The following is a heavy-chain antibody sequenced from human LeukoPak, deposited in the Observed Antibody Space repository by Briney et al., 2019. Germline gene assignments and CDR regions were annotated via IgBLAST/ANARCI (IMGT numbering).Heavy chain of an antibody. CDR3: AREQGPVVPAAIWALGGAFDI. J-gene: IGHJ3*02. CDR1: GGSISSGGYY. CDR2: IYHSGST. Sequence: PSQTLSLTCTVSGGSISSGGYYWSWIRQPPGKGLEWIGYIYHSGSTYYNPSLKSRVTISVDRSKNQFSLKLSSVTAADTAVYYCAREQGPVVPAAIWALGGAFDIWGQGTMVTVSS. D-gene: IGHD2-2*02. V-gene: IGHV4-30-2*01.